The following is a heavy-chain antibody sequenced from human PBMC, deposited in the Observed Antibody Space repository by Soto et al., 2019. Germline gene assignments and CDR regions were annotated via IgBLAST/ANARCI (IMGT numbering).Heavy chain of an antibody. V-gene: IGHV1-18*01. Sequence: QVQLVQSGAEVKKPGASVKVSCKASGYTFTSYGISWVRQAPGQGLEWMGWISAYNGNTNYAQKLQGRVTMTTDTSTSTAYMELRSLRSDDTAVYYCARVYCSGGRCYSLYYYYGMDVWGQGTTVTVSS. D-gene: IGHD2-15*01. CDR2: ISAYNGNT. CDR3: ARVYCSGGRCYSLYYYYGMDV. CDR1: GYTFTSYG. J-gene: IGHJ6*02.